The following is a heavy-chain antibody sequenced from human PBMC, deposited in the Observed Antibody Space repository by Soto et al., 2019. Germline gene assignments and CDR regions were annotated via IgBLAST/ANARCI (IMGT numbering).Heavy chain of an antibody. D-gene: IGHD3-22*01. J-gene: IGHJ3*02. CDR3: ASRIVVVMYDAFDI. CDR2: IYYSGST. V-gene: IGHV4-31*03. Sequence: QVQLQESGPGLVKPSQTLSLTCTLSGGSISSGGYYWSWIRQHPGKGLEWIGYIYYSGSTYYNPSLKSRVTISVDTSKNQFSLKLSSVTAADTAVYYCASRIVVVMYDAFDIWGQGTMVTVSS. CDR1: GGSISSGGYY.